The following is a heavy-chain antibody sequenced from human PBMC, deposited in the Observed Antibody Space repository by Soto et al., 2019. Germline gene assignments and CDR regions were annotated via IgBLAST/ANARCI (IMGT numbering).Heavy chain of an antibody. V-gene: IGHV5-51*01. CDR1: GYSFATYW. Sequence: GESLKISCKGSGYSFATYWIGWVRQMPGKGLEWMGIIYPGDSDTRYSPSFRGQDTISADKSIRTAYLQWSSLKASDTAIYYCAGRYCSSTSCWTRFDPWGQGTLVTVSS. J-gene: IGHJ5*02. CDR2: IYPGDSDT. D-gene: IGHD2-2*01. CDR3: AGRYCSSTSCWTRFDP.